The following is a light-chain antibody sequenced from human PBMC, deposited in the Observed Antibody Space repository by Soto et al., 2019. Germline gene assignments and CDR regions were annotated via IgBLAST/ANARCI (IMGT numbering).Light chain of an antibody. J-gene: IGKJ5*01. CDR3: QQRHMWPIT. Sequence: EIFLTQSPGTLSLSRWEIATLSWRASQSVTSDYLAWYQQKPGQAPRLLIHGASSRATGIPDRFSGSGSGTDFTLTISSLEPEDSAVYYCQQRHMWPITFGQGTRLEI. CDR1: QSVTSDY. V-gene: IGKV3D-20*02. CDR2: GAS.